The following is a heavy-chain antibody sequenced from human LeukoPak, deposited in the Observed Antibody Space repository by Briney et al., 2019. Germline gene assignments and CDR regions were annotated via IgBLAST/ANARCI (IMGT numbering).Heavy chain of an antibody. V-gene: IGHV4-39*01. CDR2: VYYSGST. Sequence: SETLSLTCSVSGDSVTSSSYHWGWIRQPPGEGLEWTGTVYYSGSTYYNPSLKSRLTLSIDASKNQVSLRLSAVTTTDTAVYYCARLSGGNPGNFWGQGTLVTVSS. CDR1: GDSVTSSSYH. J-gene: IGHJ4*02. D-gene: IGHD3-10*01. CDR3: ARLSGGNPGNF.